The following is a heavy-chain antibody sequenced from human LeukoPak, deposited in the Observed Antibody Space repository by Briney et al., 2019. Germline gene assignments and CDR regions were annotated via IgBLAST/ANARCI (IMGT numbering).Heavy chain of an antibody. Sequence: GGSLSLFCVASGLTFTNAWMAWVRQAPGKGLEWVGRIKSKSAGGTTGYAAPVQGRFTISRDDSKNMLYLQMNRLKTEDTALYYCTTDLRSWGQGGQVTVSS. CDR3: TTDLRS. CDR2: IKSKSAGGTT. D-gene: IGHD3-16*02. CDR1: GLTFTNAW. V-gene: IGHV3-15*01. J-gene: IGHJ4*02.